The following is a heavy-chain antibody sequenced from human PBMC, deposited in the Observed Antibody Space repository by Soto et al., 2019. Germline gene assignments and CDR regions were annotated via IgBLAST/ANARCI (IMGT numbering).Heavy chain of an antibody. CDR2: ISAYNGNT. CDR3: AREGGTAMVGGSKY. CDR1: GYTFTNYG. Sequence: QVQLVQSGAAVKKPGASVKVSCTASGYTFTNYGISWVRQAPGQGLELMCWISAYNGNTDYAQQLQGRVTMTTDTSTSTDYMELRSLRSDYTAGYYCAREGGTAMVGGSKYWGQGTLFTVSS. J-gene: IGHJ4*02. V-gene: IGHV1-18*04. D-gene: IGHD5-18*01.